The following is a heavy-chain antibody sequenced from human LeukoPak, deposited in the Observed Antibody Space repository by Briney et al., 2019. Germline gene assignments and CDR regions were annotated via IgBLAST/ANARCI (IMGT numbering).Heavy chain of an antibody. D-gene: IGHD3-22*01. Sequence: GASVKVSCKASGGTFSSYAISWVRQAPGQGLEWMGGIIPIFGTANYAQKFQGRVTITADESTGTAYMELSSLRSDDTAVYYCARDMYDISGRADYWGQGTLVTVSS. V-gene: IGHV1-69*13. CDR2: IIPIFGTA. J-gene: IGHJ4*02. CDR3: ARDMYDISGRADY. CDR1: GGTFSSYA.